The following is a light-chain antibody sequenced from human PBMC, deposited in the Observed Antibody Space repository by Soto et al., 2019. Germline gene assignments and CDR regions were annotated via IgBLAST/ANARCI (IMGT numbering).Light chain of an antibody. V-gene: IGKV3-15*01. J-gene: IGKJ1*01. CDR1: QSVSSN. CDR2: GAS. Sequence: EIVMTQSPATLSVSPGERATLSCRASQSVSSNLAWYQQNPGQAPRLLIYGASTMATGIPPRFSGSGSGAEFILTISSLQSEDVAVYFCEQYNNWPGTFGQGTKVEIK. CDR3: EQYNNWPGT.